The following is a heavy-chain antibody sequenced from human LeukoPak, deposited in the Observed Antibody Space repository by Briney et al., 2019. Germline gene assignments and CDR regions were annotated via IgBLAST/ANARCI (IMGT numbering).Heavy chain of an antibody. Sequence: GGSLRLSCEASGFTFSNYWMTWVRQAPGKGLEWVANIKEDGSEKYYVDSVKGRFTVSRDNAKNSLYLQMNSLRAEDTAIYYCARDQWLAYYYHGMDVWGQGTTVTVSS. J-gene: IGHJ6*02. V-gene: IGHV3-7*01. CDR1: GFTFSNYW. CDR2: IKEDGSEK. CDR3: ARDQWLAYYYHGMDV. D-gene: IGHD6-19*01.